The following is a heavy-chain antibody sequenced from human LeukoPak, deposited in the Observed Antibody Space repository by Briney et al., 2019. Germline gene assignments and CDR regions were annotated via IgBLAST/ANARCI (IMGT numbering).Heavy chain of an antibody. J-gene: IGHJ4*02. V-gene: IGHV3-23*01. D-gene: IGHD6-13*01. Sequence: GGSLRLSCAASGFTFSSYGMSWVRQAPGKGLEWVSAISGSGGSTYYADSVKGRFTISRDNSKNTLYLQMNSLRAEDTAVYYCAKDRGEYSSSWYRDYWGQGTLVTVSS. CDR2: ISGSGGST. CDR3: AKDRGEYSSSWYRDY. CDR1: GFTFSSYG.